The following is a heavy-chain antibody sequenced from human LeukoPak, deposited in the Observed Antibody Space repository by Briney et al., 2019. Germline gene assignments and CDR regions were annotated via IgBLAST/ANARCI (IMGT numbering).Heavy chain of an antibody. D-gene: IGHD3-10*01. CDR1: GGSISSYY. CDR3: ARDRGVYGSGSYSNWFDP. Sequence: KPSETLSLTCTASGGSISSYYWSWIRQPPGKGLEWIGYIYYSGSTNYNPSLKSRVTISVDTSKNQFSLKLSSVTAADTAVYYCARDRGVYGSGSYSNWFDPWGQGTLVTVSS. CDR2: IYYSGST. V-gene: IGHV4-59*01. J-gene: IGHJ5*02.